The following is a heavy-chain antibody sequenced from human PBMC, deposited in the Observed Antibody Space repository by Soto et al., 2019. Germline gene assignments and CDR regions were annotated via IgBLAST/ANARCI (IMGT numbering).Heavy chain of an antibody. J-gene: IGHJ4*02. V-gene: IGHV3-23*01. D-gene: IGHD3-10*01. CDR3: ACNSGSGSYYFDY. CDR2: ISGGGETT. CDR1: GFTFSSYA. Sequence: EVQLLESGGGLVQPGGSLRLSCAASGFTFSSYAMWWVRQAPGKGLECVSAISGGGETTYYADSVKGRFTISRDNSKNTLYLQMNSLRAEDTAVYDCACNSGSGSYYFDYWGQGTLVTVSS.